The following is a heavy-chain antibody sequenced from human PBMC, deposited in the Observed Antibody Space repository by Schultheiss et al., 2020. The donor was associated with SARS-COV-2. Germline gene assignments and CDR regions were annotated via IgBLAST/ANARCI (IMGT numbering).Heavy chain of an antibody. V-gene: IGHV6-1*01. CDR3: TRSANWGPDY. CDR2: TYYRSKWYR. D-gene: IGHD7-27*01. J-gene: IGHJ4*02. CDR1: GDSVSSKSAA. Sequence: SQTLSLTCAISGDSVSSKSAAWIWIRQSPSRGLEWLGRTYYRSKWYREYAESVKSRITITPDTSKNQFSLQLNSVTADDTAIYYCTRSANWGPDYWGQGTLVTVSS.